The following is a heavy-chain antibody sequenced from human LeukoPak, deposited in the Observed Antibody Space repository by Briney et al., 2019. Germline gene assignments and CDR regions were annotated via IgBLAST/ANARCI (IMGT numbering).Heavy chain of an antibody. CDR2: ISYDGSNK. J-gene: IGHJ4*02. V-gene: IGHV3-30*04. CDR1: GFTFSSYA. Sequence: GGSLRLSCAASGFTFSSYAMHWVRQAPGKGLEWVAVISYDGSNKYYADSVKGRFTISRDDSKNTLSLQMNSLRVEDTAVYYCGRDLAWGAFDYWGQGTLVTVSS. D-gene: IGHD7-27*01. CDR3: GRDLAWGAFDY.